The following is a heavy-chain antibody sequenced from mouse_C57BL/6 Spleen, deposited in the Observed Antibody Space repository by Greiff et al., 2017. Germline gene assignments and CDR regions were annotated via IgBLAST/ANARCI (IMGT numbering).Heavy chain of an antibody. CDR2: IRLKADNYAT. Sequence: EVKVEESGGGLVQPGGSMKLSCVASGFTFSNYWMNWVRQSPEKGLEWVAQIRLKADNYATHYAESVKGRFTISRDDSKSSVYLQMNNLRAEDTGIYYYTGCDCYYFDYWGQGTTLTVSS. CDR3: TGCDCYYFDY. V-gene: IGHV6-3*01. J-gene: IGHJ2*01. CDR1: GFTFSNYW.